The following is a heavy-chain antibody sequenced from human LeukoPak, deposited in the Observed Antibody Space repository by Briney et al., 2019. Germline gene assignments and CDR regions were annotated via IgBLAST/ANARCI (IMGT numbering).Heavy chain of an antibody. CDR2: IKSKTDGGTT. D-gene: IGHD6-13*01. J-gene: IGHJ4*02. CDR3: ATSSSWTGTFDY. CDR1: GFIFSNAW. Sequence: GGSLRLSCAASGFIFSNAWMAWVRQAPGKGLEWVGRIKSKTDGGTTDYAAPVKGRFTISRDDSKNTLYLQMNSLKTEDTAVYFRATSSSWTGTFDYWGQGTLVTVSS. V-gene: IGHV3-15*01.